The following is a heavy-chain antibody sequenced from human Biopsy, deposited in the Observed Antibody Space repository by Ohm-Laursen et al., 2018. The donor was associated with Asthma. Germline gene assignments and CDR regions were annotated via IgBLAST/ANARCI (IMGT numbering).Heavy chain of an antibody. Sequence: SLRLSCTASGFAVSRDHMFWVRQAPGKGLEWVSVIYSGGTSHTADSVRGRFTISRDFSKNTLHLQMHSLRVEDTAVYYCARGDSSGWLHYYFDYWGQGTLATVSS. CDR1: GFAVSRDH. CDR2: IYSGGTS. D-gene: IGHD6-19*01. CDR3: ARGDSSGWLHYYFDY. J-gene: IGHJ4*02. V-gene: IGHV3-53*01.